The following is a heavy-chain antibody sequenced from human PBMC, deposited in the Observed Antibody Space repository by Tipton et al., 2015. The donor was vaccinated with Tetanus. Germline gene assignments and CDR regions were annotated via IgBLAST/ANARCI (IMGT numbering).Heavy chain of an antibody. CDR1: GGSVSSGSYY. CDR2: ILYGKST. Sequence: TLSLTCTVSGGSVSSGSYYWSWVRQPPGKGLEYIGYILYGKSTHYNPSLKSRVSMSADPAKNQFSLRLTSVTAADTAVYFCARIYDYWSGYFDFWGQGALVIVSA. D-gene: IGHD3-3*01. V-gene: IGHV4-61*01. J-gene: IGHJ4*02. CDR3: ARIYDYWSGYFDF.